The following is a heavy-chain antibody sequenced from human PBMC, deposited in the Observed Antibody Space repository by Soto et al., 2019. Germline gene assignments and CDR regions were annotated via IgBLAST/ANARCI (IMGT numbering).Heavy chain of an antibody. CDR2: ISGSGVST. CDR3: ATTPGYSYGYGLDY. Sequence: GGSLRLSCAASGFTFSSYAMSWVRQAPGKGLEWVSAISGSGVSTYYADSVKGRFTISRDNSKNTLYLQMNSLRAEDTAVYYCATTPGYSYGYGLDYWGQGTLVTVSS. CDR1: GFTFSSYA. V-gene: IGHV3-23*01. D-gene: IGHD5-18*01. J-gene: IGHJ4*02.